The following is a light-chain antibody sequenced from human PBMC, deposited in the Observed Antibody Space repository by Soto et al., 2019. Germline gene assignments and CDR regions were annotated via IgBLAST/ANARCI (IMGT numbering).Light chain of an antibody. V-gene: IGKV3-20*01. J-gene: IGKJ1*01. Sequence: ETVLTQSPGTLSLFPGERATLSCRASQGVSSSHLTWYQQKPGQAPRLLIYGASSRATGIPDRFSGSGSGTDFTLTISRLEPEDFALYYCQQFASSPWTFGQGTKVEIK. CDR3: QQFASSPWT. CDR2: GAS. CDR1: QGVSSSH.